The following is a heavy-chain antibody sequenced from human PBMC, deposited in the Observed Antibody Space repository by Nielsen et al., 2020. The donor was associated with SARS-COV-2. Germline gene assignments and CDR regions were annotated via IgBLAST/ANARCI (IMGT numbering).Heavy chain of an antibody. Sequence: ASVKVSCKASGYTFTSYYMHWVRQAPGQGLEWMGIINPSGGSTSYAQKFQGRVTMTRDTSTSTVYMELSSLRSEDTAVYYCARDSLPIYSSSWYYYYGMDVWGQGTTVTVSS. V-gene: IGHV1-46*01. J-gene: IGHJ6*02. CDR2: INPSGGST. D-gene: IGHD6-13*01. CDR1: GYTFTSYY. CDR3: ARDSLPIYSSSWYYYYGMDV.